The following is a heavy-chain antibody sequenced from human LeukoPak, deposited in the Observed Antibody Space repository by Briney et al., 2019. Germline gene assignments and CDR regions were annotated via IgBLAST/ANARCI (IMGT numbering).Heavy chain of an antibody. J-gene: IGHJ4*02. V-gene: IGHV4-34*01. CDR2: INHSGST. Sequence: PSETLSLTCAVYGGSFSGYYWSRIRQPPGKGLEWVGEINHSGSTNYNPSIKSRVTISVDTSKNQFSLKLSSVTAADTAVYYCAREPLWFRGRYFDYWGQGTLVTVSS. CDR3: AREPLWFRGRYFDY. CDR1: GGSFSGYY. D-gene: IGHD3-10*01.